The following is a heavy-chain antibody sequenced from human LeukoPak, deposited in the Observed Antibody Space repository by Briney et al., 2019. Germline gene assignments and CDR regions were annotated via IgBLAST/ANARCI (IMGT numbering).Heavy chain of an antibody. Sequence: SETLSLTCTVSGGSISSYYWSWIRQPPGKGLEWIGYIYYSGSINYNPSLKSRVTISVDTSKNQFSLKLSSVTAADTAVYYCARSRTPGRFDYWGQGTLVTVSS. J-gene: IGHJ4*02. D-gene: IGHD1-14*01. V-gene: IGHV4-59*01. CDR2: IYYSGSI. CDR3: ARSRTPGRFDY. CDR1: GGSISSYY.